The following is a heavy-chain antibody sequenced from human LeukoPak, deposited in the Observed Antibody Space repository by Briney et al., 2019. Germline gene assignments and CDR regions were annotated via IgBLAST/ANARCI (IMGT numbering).Heavy chain of an antibody. Sequence: SVKVSCKASGGTFSSYAISWVRQAPGRGLEWMGGIIPIFGTANYAQKFQGRVTITADESTSTAYMELSSLRSEDTAVYYCARPVGSKDAFDIWGQGTMVTVSS. CDR2: IIPIFGTA. V-gene: IGHV1-69*13. CDR3: ARPVGSKDAFDI. J-gene: IGHJ3*02. CDR1: GGTFSSYA. D-gene: IGHD1-26*01.